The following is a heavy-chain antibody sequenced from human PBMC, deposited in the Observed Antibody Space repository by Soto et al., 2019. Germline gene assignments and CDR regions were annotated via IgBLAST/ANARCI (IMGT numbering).Heavy chain of an antibody. Sequence: QVQLQESGPGLAKPSDTLSLTCTVSGGYISTYYWSWIRQPPGKGLEWIGYIYYSGSTNYNPSLKSRVTISVDTSKNQFSLKLSSVTAADTAVYYCARGGWRRIDYWGQGTLVTVSS. CDR2: IYYSGST. CDR1: GGYISTYY. V-gene: IGHV4-59*08. J-gene: IGHJ4*02. CDR3: ARGGWRRIDY. D-gene: IGHD3-3*01.